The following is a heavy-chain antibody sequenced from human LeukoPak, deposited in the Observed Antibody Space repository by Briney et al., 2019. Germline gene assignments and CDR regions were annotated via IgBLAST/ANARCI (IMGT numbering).Heavy chain of an antibody. J-gene: IGHJ4*02. V-gene: IGHV3-21*01. CDR2: ISSSSSYI. D-gene: IGHD3-10*01. CDR3: ARYSGITMVRGVIDY. Sequence: PGGSLRLSCAASGFTFSSYSMNWVRQAPGKGLEWVSSISSSSSYIYYADSVKGRFTISRDNAKNSLYLQMNSLRAEDTAVYYCARYSGITMVRGVIDYWGQGTLVTVSS. CDR1: GFTFSSYS.